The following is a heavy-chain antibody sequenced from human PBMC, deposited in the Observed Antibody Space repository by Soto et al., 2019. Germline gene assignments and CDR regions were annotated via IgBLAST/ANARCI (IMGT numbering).Heavy chain of an antibody. V-gene: IGHV3-30*18. D-gene: IGHD3-3*01. CDR1: GFTFSSYG. Sequence: GGSLRLSCAASGFTFSSYGMHWVRQAPGKGLEWVAVISYDGSNKYYADSVKGRFTISRDNSKNTLYLQMNSLRAEDTAVYYCAKVNGRGYDFWSGQTDRPPNYYYYYGMDVWGQGTTVTVSS. CDR2: ISYDGSNK. J-gene: IGHJ6*02. CDR3: AKVNGRGYDFWSGQTDRPPNYYYYYGMDV.